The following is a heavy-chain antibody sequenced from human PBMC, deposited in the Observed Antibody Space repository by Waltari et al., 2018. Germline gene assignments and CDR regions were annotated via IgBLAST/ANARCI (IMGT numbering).Heavy chain of an antibody. J-gene: IGHJ6*03. CDR2: IYYSGST. CDR3: ASYGSGSYYKDYYYYYMDV. Sequence: QVQLQESGPGLVKPSETLSLTCTVSGGSISSYYWSWIRQPPGKGLEWIGYIYYSGSTNYNPSLKSRVTISVDTSKNQFSLKLSSVTAADTAVYYCASYGSGSYYKDYYYYYMDVWGKGTTVTVSS. CDR1: GGSISSYY. V-gene: IGHV4-59*01. D-gene: IGHD3-10*01.